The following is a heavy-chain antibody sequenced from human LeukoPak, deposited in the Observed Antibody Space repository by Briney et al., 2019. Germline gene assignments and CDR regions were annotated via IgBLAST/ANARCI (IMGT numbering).Heavy chain of an antibody. D-gene: IGHD3-22*01. Sequence: PGGSLRLSCAASGFTVSSNYMSWVRQAPGQGLEWVSVIYRGGSTYYADSVKGRFTISRDNSKNTLYLQMNSLRAEDTAVYYCARDHYYDSSGYYYYFDYWGQGTLVTVSS. CDR2: IYRGGST. CDR1: GFTVSSNY. CDR3: ARDHYYDSSGYYYYFDY. V-gene: IGHV3-53*01. J-gene: IGHJ4*02.